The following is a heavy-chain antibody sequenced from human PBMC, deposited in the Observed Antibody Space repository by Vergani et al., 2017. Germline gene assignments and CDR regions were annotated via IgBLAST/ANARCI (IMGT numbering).Heavy chain of an antibody. D-gene: IGHD6-19*01. CDR1: GGSISNYF. CDR3: ARQWPGIYMDV. CDR2: IYYSGRT. V-gene: IGHV4-59*01. Sequence: QVQLQESGPGLVKPSETLSLTCTVSGGSISNYFWSWIRQPPGKGLEWIGYIYYSGRTNYTPSLKSRVAISVDTSKNHFSLRLSSVTAADTAVYYCARQWPGIYMDVWGKGTTVTVSS. J-gene: IGHJ6*03.